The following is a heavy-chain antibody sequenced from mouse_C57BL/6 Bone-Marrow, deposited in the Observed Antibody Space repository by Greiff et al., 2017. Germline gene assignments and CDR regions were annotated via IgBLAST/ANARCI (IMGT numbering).Heavy chain of an antibody. V-gene: IGHV5-4*03. J-gene: IGHJ4*01. CDR2: ISDGGSYT. CDR3: ARVYYYAMDY. Sequence: EVKLMESGGGLVKPGGSLKLSCAASGFTFSSYAMSWVRQTPEKRLEWVATISDGGSYTYYPDNVKGRFTISRDNANNNLYLQMSHLKSEDTAMYYCARVYYYAMDYWGQGTSVTVSS. CDR1: GFTFSSYA.